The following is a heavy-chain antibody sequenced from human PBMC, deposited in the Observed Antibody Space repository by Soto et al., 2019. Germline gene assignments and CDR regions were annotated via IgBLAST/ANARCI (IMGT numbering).Heavy chain of an antibody. CDR1: GYTFTSYD. D-gene: IGHD6-13*01. CDR2: MNPNSGNT. CDR3: ARDRSAAGTGWFDP. V-gene: IGHV1-8*01. J-gene: IGHJ5*02. Sequence: QVQLVQSGAEVKKPGASVKVSCKASGYTFTSYDINWVRQATGQGLEWMGWMNPNSGNTGYAQKFQGRVTMTRTSSISTAYMDLSSLRSEDTAVYYCARDRSAAGTGWFDPWGQGTLVTVSS.